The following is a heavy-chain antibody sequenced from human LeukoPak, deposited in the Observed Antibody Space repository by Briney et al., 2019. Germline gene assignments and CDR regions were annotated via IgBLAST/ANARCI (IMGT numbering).Heavy chain of an antibody. CDR2: ISANGAGT. J-gene: IGHJ4*02. CDR3: AKGGTNWGSDFDY. V-gene: IGHV3-23*01. CDR1: GFTFSGYA. D-gene: IGHD7-27*01. Sequence: GGSLRLSCAASGFTFSGYAMTWVRQAPGKGLDWVSTISANGAGTYYADSVKGRFTISRDNSKNTLYLQMNSLRAEDTAVYYCAKGGTNWGSDFDYWGQGTLVTVSS.